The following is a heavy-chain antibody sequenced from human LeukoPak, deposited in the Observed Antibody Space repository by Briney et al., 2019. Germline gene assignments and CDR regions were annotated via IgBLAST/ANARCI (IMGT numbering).Heavy chain of an antibody. V-gene: IGHV4-34*01. CDR3: ARGLAVAGLRYYYYGMDV. D-gene: IGHD6-19*01. CDR1: GGSFSGYY. CDR2: INHSGST. J-gene: IGHJ6*02. Sequence: SETLSLTCAVYGGSFSGYYWSRIRQPPGKGLEWIGEINHSGSTNYNPSLKSRVTISVDTSKNQFSLKLSSVTAADTAVYYCARGLAVAGLRYYYYGMDVWGQGTTVTVSS.